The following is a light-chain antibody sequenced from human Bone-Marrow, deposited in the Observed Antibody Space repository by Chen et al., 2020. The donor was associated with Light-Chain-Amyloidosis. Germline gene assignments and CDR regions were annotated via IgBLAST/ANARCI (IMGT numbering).Light chain of an antibody. CDR3: QVWDRSSDRPV. V-gene: IGLV3-21*02. Sequence: SYVLTQPSSVSVAPGQTATIACVGNNIGSTSVHWYQQTPGQAPLLVVYDDSDRPSGIPERLSGSQSGNTATLTISRVEAGDEADYYCQVWDRSSDRPVFGGGTKLTVL. CDR2: DDS. J-gene: IGLJ3*02. CDR1: NIGSTS.